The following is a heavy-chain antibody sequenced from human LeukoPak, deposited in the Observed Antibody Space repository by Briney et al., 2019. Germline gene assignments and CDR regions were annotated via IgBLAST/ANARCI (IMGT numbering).Heavy chain of an antibody. D-gene: IGHD5-24*01. CDR1: GYTFTGYY. CDR3: ARVWRDGYNPFDY. J-gene: IGHJ4*02. Sequence: ASVKVSCKASGYTFTGYYMHWVRQAPGQGLEWMGWINPNSGGTNYAQKFQGRVTMTRDTSISTAYMELSRLRSDDTAVYHCARVWRDGYNPFDYWGQGTLVAVSS. CDR2: INPNSGGT. V-gene: IGHV1-2*02.